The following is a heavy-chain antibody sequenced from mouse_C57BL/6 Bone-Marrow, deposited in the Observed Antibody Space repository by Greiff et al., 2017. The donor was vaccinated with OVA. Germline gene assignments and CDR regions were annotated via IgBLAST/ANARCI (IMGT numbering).Heavy chain of an antibody. CDR1: GYTFTSYW. CDR3: AKKRGYFDY. J-gene: IGHJ2*01. Sequence: LQQPGAELVKPGASVKLSCTASGYTFTSYWMHWVKQRPGRGLECIGRIDPNSGGTKYNEKFKSKATLTVDKPASTAYMQLSSLTSEVSAVYCCAKKRGYFDYWGQGTTLTVSS. CDR2: IDPNSGGT. V-gene: IGHV1-72*01.